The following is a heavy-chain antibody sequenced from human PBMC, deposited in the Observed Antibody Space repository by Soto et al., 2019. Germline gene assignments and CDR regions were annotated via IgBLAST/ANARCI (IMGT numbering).Heavy chain of an antibody. V-gene: IGHV1-18*04. CDR3: ARNLFGVIIMGDY. J-gene: IGHJ4*02. CDR2: ISTYSGNT. D-gene: IGHD3-3*01. CDR1: GYPLTSYG. Sequence: GXAVKVACTASGYPLTSYGVVWVRQAPGQGLEWMGWISTYSGNTDYAQKFQRRITMTTDTSTDTVYMELRSLRSDDTAVYFCARNLFGVIIMGDYWGQGTMVTVS.